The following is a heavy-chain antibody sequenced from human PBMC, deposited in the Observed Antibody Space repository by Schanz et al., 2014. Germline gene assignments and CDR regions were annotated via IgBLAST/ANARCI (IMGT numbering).Heavy chain of an antibody. CDR1: EFTFSSYK. V-gene: IGHV3-21*04. Sequence: EVQLVESGGGLVKPGGSLRLSCEASEFTFSSYKMNWVRQAPGKGLEWVSSISSSGSYIHYADSVKGRFTISRDNAKNTLYLQMNSLRADDTAVFYCAKGMGYCSGGTCYDYYYYGLDVWGQGTTVTVSS. CDR2: ISSSGSYI. D-gene: IGHD2-15*01. J-gene: IGHJ6*02. CDR3: AKGMGYCSGGTCYDYYYYGLDV.